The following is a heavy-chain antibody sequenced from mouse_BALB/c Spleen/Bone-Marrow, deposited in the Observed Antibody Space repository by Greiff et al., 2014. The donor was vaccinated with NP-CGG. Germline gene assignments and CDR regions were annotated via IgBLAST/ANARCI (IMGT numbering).Heavy chain of an antibody. CDR1: GYKFNDYN. D-gene: IGHD2-12*01. V-gene: IGHV1S29*02. CDR2: IYPYNGGT. Sequence: EVKLVQSGPELVKPGASVKISCKASGYKFNDYNMHWVKQSHGKSLEWIGYIYPYNGGTGYNQKFKSKATLTVDNSSSTAYMELLSLASEDSAVYYCAITTLYAMDYWGQGTSVTVSS. J-gene: IGHJ4*01. CDR3: AITTLYAMDY.